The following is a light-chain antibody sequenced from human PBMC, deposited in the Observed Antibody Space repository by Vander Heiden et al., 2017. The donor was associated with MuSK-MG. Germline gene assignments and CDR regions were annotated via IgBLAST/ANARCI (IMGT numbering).Light chain of an antibody. CDR1: QSVLYSSTHRNY. CDR2: CAS. V-gene: IGKV4-1*01. Sequence: DIVMTQSPDSLAVSLGERATINCTSSQSVLYSSTHRNYLAWYQQKAGQPTKLLVYCASTRESGVPDRFRGSGSGTEFTLIISSLQAEDVSVYYWKQYYRSPPGTFGQGTKVEIK. CDR3: KQYYRSPPGT. J-gene: IGKJ1*01.